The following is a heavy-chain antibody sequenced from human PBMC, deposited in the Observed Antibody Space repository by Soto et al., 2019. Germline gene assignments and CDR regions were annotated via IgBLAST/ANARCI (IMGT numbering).Heavy chain of an antibody. Sequence: GESLKISCKGSGYSFTSYWIVWVRQMPGKGLEWMGIIYPGDSDTRYSPSFQGQVTISADKSISTAYLQWSSLKASDTAMYYCAGGGVRGVITRTRDYYGMDVWGQGTTVTSP. CDR2: IYPGDSDT. J-gene: IGHJ6*02. V-gene: IGHV5-51*01. CDR3: AGGGVRGVITRTRDYYGMDV. CDR1: GYSFTSYW. D-gene: IGHD3-10*01.